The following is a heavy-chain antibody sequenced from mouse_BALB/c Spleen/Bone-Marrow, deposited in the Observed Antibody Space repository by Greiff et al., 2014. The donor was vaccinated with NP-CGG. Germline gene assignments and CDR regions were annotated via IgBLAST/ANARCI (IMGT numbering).Heavy chain of an antibody. CDR1: GFTFSSYT. V-gene: IGHV5-6-4*01. D-gene: IGHD2-3*01. Sequence: EVQLQQSGGGLVKPGGSLKLSCAASGFTFSSYTMSWVRQTPEKRLEWVATITSVGVYTYYPDSGKGRFTISRDNAKNTLYLQMSSLKSEDTAMYYCTRDLYDGYSYYAMDYWGQGTSVTVPS. CDR3: TRDLYDGYSYYAMDY. J-gene: IGHJ4*01. CDR2: ITSVGVYT.